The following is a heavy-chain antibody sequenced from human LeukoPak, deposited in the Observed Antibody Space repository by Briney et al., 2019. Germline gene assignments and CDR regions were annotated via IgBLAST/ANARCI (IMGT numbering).Heavy chain of an antibody. CDR2: INPNSGDT. CDR1: GYTFTGYY. Sequence: ASVKVSCNASGYTFTGYYMHWVRQAPGQGLEWMGWINPNSGDTNYAQKFQGRVTLTRDTSISTAYMELSRLRSDDTAVYYCARYYGGSAFDHWGQGTLVTVSS. J-gene: IGHJ4*02. V-gene: IGHV1-2*02. CDR3: ARYYGGSAFDH. D-gene: IGHD4-23*01.